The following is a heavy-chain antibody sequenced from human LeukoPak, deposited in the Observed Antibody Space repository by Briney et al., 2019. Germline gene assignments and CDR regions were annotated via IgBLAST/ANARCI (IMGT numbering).Heavy chain of an antibody. J-gene: IGHJ4*02. Sequence: PGGSLRLSCAASGFTFSSYAMSWARQAPGKGLEWVSAISGSGGSTYYADSVKGRFTISRDNSKNTLYLQMNSLRAEDTAVYYCGSAVGYDSSGYYLVHWGQGTLVTVSS. V-gene: IGHV3-23*01. CDR2: ISGSGGST. CDR3: GSAVGYDSSGYYLVH. CDR1: GFTFSSYA. D-gene: IGHD3-22*01.